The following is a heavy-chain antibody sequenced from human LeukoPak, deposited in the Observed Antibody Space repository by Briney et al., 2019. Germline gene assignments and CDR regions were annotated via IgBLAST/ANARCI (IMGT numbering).Heavy chain of an antibody. CDR1: GGSFSGYY. Sequence: PSETLSLTCAVYGGSFSGYYWSWIRQPPGKGLEWIGYISYSGSTKSNPALKSRVTIPGDRSKNQFSLKMTSVTAADTAVYYCAKSHPAVTTTDWYFDLWGRGTLVTVFS. V-gene: IGHV4-59*01. CDR3: AKSHPAVTTTDWYFDL. J-gene: IGHJ2*01. CDR2: ISYSGST. D-gene: IGHD4-17*01.